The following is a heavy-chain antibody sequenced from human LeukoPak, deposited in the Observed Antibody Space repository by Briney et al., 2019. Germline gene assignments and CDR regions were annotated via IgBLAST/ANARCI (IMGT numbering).Heavy chain of an antibody. CDR3: ARTSGYHLDY. D-gene: IGHD5-12*01. CDR1: GFTFSSYS. Sequence: GGSLRLSCAASGFTFSSYSMNWVRQAPGKGLEWVSYISSSSSTIYYADSVKGRFTISRDNAKNSLYLQMNSLRAEDTAVYYCARTSGYHLDYWGQGTLVTVSS. CDR2: ISSSSSTI. V-gene: IGHV3-48*01. J-gene: IGHJ4*02.